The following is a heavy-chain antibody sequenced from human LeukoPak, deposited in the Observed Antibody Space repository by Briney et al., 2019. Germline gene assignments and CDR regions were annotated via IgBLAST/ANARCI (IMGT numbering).Heavy chain of an antibody. CDR3: AKDLRYSSGWYFDY. V-gene: IGHV3-23*01. J-gene: IGHJ4*02. D-gene: IGHD6-19*01. CDR1: GFTFSSYA. CDR2: ISGSGGST. Sequence: GGSLRLSCAAAGFTFSSYAMSWVRQARGKGLEWVSAISGSGGSTYYADSVKGRFTISRDNSKNTLYLQMNSLRAEDTAVYYCAKDLRYSSGWYFDYWGQGTLVTVSS.